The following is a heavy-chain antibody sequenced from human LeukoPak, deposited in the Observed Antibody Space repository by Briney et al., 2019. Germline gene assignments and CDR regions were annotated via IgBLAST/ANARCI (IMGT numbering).Heavy chain of an antibody. CDR1: GFTFSSYA. J-gene: IGHJ4*02. V-gene: IGHV3-23*01. Sequence: GGALRLSCAASGFTFSSYAMSWVRQVPGKGLEWVSSISGIGVSTYYADFVKGRFTISRDNSKNTLYLQMNSLRAEDTAICSCATSHSSAGSQTQPLDSWGQGTLVTVSS. CDR3: ATSHSSAGSQTQPLDS. CDR2: ISGIGVST. D-gene: IGHD3-22*01.